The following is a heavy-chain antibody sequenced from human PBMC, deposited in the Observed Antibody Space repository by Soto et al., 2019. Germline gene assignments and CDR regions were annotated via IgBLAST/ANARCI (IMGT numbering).Heavy chain of an antibody. D-gene: IGHD3-3*01. CDR1: GFTFDSYA. V-gene: IGHV3-23*01. Sequence: EVKLLESGGGLAQPGGSLRLSCVGSGFTFDSYAISWVRQAPGKGLQWISAISGNGAGTDYAHSVKGRFTISRDNSNNTVHLQINSLRAEDTALYYCAKDTVRGYSFWSGYYSDGLEVWGQGTMVTVSS. CDR2: ISGNGAGT. J-gene: IGHJ3*01. CDR3: AKDTVRGYSFWSGYYSDGLEV.